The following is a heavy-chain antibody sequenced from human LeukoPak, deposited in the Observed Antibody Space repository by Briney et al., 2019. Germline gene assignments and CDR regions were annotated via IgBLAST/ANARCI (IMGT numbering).Heavy chain of an antibody. V-gene: IGHV3-53*01. CDR1: GFTVSSNY. CDR3: ARWPLGYCSSTSCYSY. J-gene: IGHJ4*02. Sequence: PGGSLRLSCAASGFTVSSNYMSWVRQAPGKGLEWVSVIYSGGSTYYADSVKGRFIISRDNAKNSLYLQMNSLRAEDTAVYYCARWPLGYCSSTSCYSYWGQGTLVTVSS. D-gene: IGHD2-2*02. CDR2: IYSGGST.